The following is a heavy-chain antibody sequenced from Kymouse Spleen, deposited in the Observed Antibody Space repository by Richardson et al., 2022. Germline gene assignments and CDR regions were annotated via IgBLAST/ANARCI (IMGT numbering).Heavy chain of an antibody. CDR2: IYYSGST. V-gene: IGHV4-39*01. J-gene: IGHJ4*02. CDR3: ARWGITMIVVVILDY. CDR1: GGSISSSSYY. Sequence: QLQLQESGPGLVKPSETLSLTCTVSGGSISSSSYYWGWIRQPPGKGLEWIGSIYYSGSTYYNPSLKSRVTISVDTSKNQFSLKLSSVTAADTAVYYCARWGITMIVVVILDYWGQGTLVTVSS. D-gene: IGHD3-22*01.